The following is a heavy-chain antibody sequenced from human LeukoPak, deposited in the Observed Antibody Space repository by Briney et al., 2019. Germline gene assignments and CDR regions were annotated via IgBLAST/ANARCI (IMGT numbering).Heavy chain of an antibody. CDR1: GYSFTSYW. CDR3: ARPVMVRGVHDAFDI. Sequence: GESLKIPCKGSGYSFTSYWIGWVRQMPGKGLEWMGIIYPGDSDTRYSPSFQGQVTISADKSISTAYLQWSSLKASDTAMYYCARPVMVRGVHDAFDIWGQGTMVTVSS. V-gene: IGHV5-51*01. J-gene: IGHJ3*02. CDR2: IYPGDSDT. D-gene: IGHD3-10*01.